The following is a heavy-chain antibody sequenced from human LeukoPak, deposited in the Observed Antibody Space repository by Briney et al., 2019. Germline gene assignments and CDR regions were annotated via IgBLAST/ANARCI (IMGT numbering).Heavy chain of an antibody. CDR3: ARRIAARPWSPPFDY. D-gene: IGHD6-6*01. Sequence: GGSLRLSCVASGSTFSSYSMTWVRQAPGKGLEWVSAISGGGENTYYADSVKGRFTISRDNSKNTLYLQMHSLRAEDTAVYYCARRIAARPWSPPFDYWGQGTLVTVSS. CDR1: GSTFSSYS. V-gene: IGHV3-23*01. J-gene: IGHJ4*02. CDR2: ISGGGENT.